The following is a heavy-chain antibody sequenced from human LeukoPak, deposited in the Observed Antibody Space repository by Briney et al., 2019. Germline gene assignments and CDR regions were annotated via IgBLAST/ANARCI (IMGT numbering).Heavy chain of an antibody. CDR1: GFTFSSYS. CDR2: ISSSSSYI. Sequence: GGSLRLSCAASGFTFSSYSMNWVRQAPGKGLEWVSSISSSSSYIYYADSVKGRFTISRDNAKNSLYLQMNSLRAEDTAVYYCARLGAGTFGLRTYYFDYWGQGTLVTVSS. J-gene: IGHJ4*02. CDR3: ARLGAGTFGLRTYYFDY. D-gene: IGHD6-19*01. V-gene: IGHV3-21*01.